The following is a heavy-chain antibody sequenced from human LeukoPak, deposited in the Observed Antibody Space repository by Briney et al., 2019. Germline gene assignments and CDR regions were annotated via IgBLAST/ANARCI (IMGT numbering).Heavy chain of an antibody. Sequence: ASVKVSCKASGYTFTGYYMHWVRQAPGQGLERMGRMNPNSGGTNYAQKFQGRVTMTRDTSISTAYMELSRLRSDDTAVYYCARVDRGGLYWYFDLWGRGTLVTVSS. CDR2: MNPNSGGT. V-gene: IGHV1-2*06. D-gene: IGHD3-10*01. CDR3: ARVDRGGLYWYFDL. J-gene: IGHJ2*01. CDR1: GYTFTGYY.